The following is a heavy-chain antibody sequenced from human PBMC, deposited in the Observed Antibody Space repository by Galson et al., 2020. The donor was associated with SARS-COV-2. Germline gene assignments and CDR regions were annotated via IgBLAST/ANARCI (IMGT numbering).Heavy chain of an antibody. D-gene: IGHD3-22*01. CDR3: ARTALSITMIVVVTKRNWFDP. V-gene: IGHV4-39*01. Sequence: SETLSLTCTVSGGSISSSSYYRGWIRQPPGKGLEWIGSIYYSGSTYYNPSLKSRVTISVDTSKNQFSLKLSSVTAADPAVYYCARTALSITMIVVVTKRNWFDPWGQGTLVTVSS. CDR1: GGSISSSSYY. CDR2: IYYSGST. J-gene: IGHJ5*02.